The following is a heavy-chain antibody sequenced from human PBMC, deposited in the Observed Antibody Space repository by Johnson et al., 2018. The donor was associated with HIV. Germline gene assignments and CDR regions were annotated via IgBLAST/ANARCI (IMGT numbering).Heavy chain of an antibody. D-gene: IGHD3-10*01. CDR2: ISRSGSTI. CDR1: GFTFSDYY. CDR3: ARGALLWFRADYSFDF. Sequence: QVQLVESGGGLVKPGGSLRLSCAASGFTFSDYYMSWIRQAPGKGLEWVSYISRSGSTIYYGDSVKGRFTISRYNAKNSLYLQMNSLRAEDTAVYYCARGALLWFRADYSFDFWGQGTMVTVSS. J-gene: IGHJ3*01. V-gene: IGHV3-11*04.